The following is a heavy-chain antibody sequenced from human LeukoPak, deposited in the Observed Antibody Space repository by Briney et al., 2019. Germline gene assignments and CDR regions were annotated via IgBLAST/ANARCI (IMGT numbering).Heavy chain of an antibody. Sequence: GGSLRLSCAASGFSISSFWMRWVRQAPGEGLVWVSRVNGEGGYRNYADSVKGRFTISRDNARNTLYLQMHSLRAEDTAVYYCVRDGDDYNFDYWGQGSLVTVSS. CDR2: VNGEGGYR. D-gene: IGHD5-24*01. V-gene: IGHV3-74*01. CDR3: VRDGDDYNFDY. CDR1: GFSISSFW. J-gene: IGHJ4*02.